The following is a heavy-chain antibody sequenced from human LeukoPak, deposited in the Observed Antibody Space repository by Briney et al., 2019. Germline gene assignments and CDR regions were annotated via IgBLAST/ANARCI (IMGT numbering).Heavy chain of an antibody. D-gene: IGHD3-10*01. Sequence: GGSLRPSCAASGFTFSSYAMSWVRQAPGKGLEWVSAISGSGGSTYYADSVKGRFTISRDNSKNTLYLQMNSLRAEDTAVYYCAKEGVLLWFGESYYFDYWGQGTLVTVSS. CDR1: GFTFSSYA. V-gene: IGHV3-23*01. J-gene: IGHJ4*02. CDR3: AKEGVLLWFGESYYFDY. CDR2: ISGSGGST.